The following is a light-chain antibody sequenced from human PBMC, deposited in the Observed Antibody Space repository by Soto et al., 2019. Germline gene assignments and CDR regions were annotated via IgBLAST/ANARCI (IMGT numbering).Light chain of an antibody. Sequence: LTQPASVSDSPGQSITISCIGTSSDLGAFNHVSWHQQHPGKAPKLIIYDVINRPSGVSNRFSGSKTGNTASLIISGLQAEDEADYYCSSYTSSSSYVFGSGTKVTV. CDR1: SSDLGAFNH. J-gene: IGLJ1*01. CDR2: DVI. CDR3: SSYTSSSSYV. V-gene: IGLV2-14*03.